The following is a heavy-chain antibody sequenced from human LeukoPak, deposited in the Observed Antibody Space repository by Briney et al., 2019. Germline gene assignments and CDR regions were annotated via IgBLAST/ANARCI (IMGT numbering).Heavy chain of an antibody. CDR2: IYYSGST. CDR3: ARDGAAAAGSYFQH. D-gene: IGHD6-13*01. CDR1: GGSISSGGYY. V-gene: IGHV4-31*03. Sequence: PSQTLSLTCTVSGGSISSGGYYWSWIRQHPGKGLEWMGYIYYSGSTYYNPSLKSRVTISVDTSKNQFSLKLSSVTAADTAVYYCARDGAAAAGSYFQHWGQGTLVTVSS. J-gene: IGHJ1*01.